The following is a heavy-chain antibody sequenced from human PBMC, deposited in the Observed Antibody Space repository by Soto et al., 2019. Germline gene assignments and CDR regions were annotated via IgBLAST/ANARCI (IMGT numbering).Heavy chain of an antibody. V-gene: IGHV3-30-3*01. D-gene: IGHD2-2*01. CDR2: ISYDGSNK. CDR3: ARDSYCSSTSCYSGASYYGMDV. J-gene: IGHJ6*02. CDR1: GFTFSSYA. Sequence: GGSLRLSCAASGFTFSSYAMHWVRQAPGKGLEWVAVISYDGSNKYYADSVKGRFTISRDNSKNTLYLQMNSLRAEDTAVYYCARDSYCSSTSCYSGASYYGMDVWGQGTTVTVSS.